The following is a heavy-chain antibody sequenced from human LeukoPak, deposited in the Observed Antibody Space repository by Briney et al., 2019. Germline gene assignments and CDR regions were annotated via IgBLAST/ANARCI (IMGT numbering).Heavy chain of an antibody. Sequence: GGSLRLSCAASGFTFDIYAMHWVRQAPGKGLEWVAFIRYDGSNEYYADSVKGRFTISRDKSKNTLSLQMNGLRVEDTAVYYCAKVMPPGRIRFYSYYMDVWGKGTTVSVS. CDR3: AKVMPPGRIRFYSYYMDV. V-gene: IGHV3-30*02. J-gene: IGHJ6*03. D-gene: IGHD2-15*01. CDR1: GFTFDIYA. CDR2: IRYDGSNE.